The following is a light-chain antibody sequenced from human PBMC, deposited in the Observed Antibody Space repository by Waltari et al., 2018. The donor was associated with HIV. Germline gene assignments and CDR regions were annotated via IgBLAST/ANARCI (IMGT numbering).Light chain of an antibody. V-gene: IGLV2-14*01. CDR1: SRDVGGYHY. Sequence: QSALTQPASVSGSPGQSITISCTGTSRDVGGYHYVSWYQQHPGKAPKLMIYDVSHRPSGVSNRFSGSKSGNTASLTISGLQAEDEADYYCSSYTSSSTLYVFGTGTKVTVL. CDR3: SSYTSSSTLYV. CDR2: DVS. J-gene: IGLJ1*01.